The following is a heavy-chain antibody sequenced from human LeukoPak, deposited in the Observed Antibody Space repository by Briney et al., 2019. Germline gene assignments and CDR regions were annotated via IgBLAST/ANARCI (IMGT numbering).Heavy chain of an antibody. V-gene: IGHV3-7*01. CDR2: IKQDGSEK. CDR1: GFTFSSYW. CDR3: AREVYSSSSDAFDI. D-gene: IGHD6-6*01. Sequence: GGSLRLSCAASGFTFSSYWMSWVRQAPGKGLEWVANIKQDGSEKYYVDSVKGRFTISRNNAKNSLYLQMNRLRAEDKAVYYCAREVYSSSSDAFDIWGQGTMVTVSS. J-gene: IGHJ3*02.